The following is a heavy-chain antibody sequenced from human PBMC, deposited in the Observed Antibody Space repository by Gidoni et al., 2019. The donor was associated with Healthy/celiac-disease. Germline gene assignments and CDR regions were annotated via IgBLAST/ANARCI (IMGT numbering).Heavy chain of an antibody. CDR2: ISGSGGST. D-gene: IGHD3-3*01. J-gene: IGHJ6*02. V-gene: IGHV3-23*01. CDR1: GFTFSSYA. CDR3: ASIDFWSGYPTGYYGMDV. Sequence: EVQLLESGGGLVQPGGSLRLSCAASGFTFSSYAMSWVRQAPGKGLEWVSAISGSGGSTYYADSVKGRFTISRDNSKNTLYLQMNSLRAEDTAVYYCASIDFWSGYPTGYYGMDVWGQGTTVTVSS.